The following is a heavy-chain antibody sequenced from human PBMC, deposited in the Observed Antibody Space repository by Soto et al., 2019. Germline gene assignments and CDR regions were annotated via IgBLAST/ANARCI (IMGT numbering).Heavy chain of an antibody. V-gene: IGHV2-5*02. CDR1: GFSLTTRGVG. Sequence: QITLKESGPTLVKPTQTLTLTCTFSGFSLTTRGVGVGWIRQPPGKALECLALIYWDDDKRYSPSLQSRLSIXKXTXXNQLPLTTTNVDPVDTATYYCAHIPNYYQYDWFDPWGQGTLVSVSS. J-gene: IGHJ5*02. CDR2: IYWDDDK. D-gene: IGHD3-16*01. CDR3: AHIPNYYQYDWFDP.